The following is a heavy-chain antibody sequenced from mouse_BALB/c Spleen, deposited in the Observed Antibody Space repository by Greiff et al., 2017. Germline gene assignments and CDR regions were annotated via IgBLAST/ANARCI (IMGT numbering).Heavy chain of an antibody. CDR3: ARRRGYRYDEGYFDV. J-gene: IGHJ1*01. V-gene: IGHV5-12-2*01. CDR1: GFTFSSYT. CDR2: ISNGGGST. D-gene: IGHD2-14*01. Sequence: EVMLVESGGGLVQPGGSLKLSCAASGFTFSSYTMSWVRQTPEKRLEWVAYISNGGGSTYYPDTVKGRFTISRDNAKNTLYLQMSSLKSEDTAMYYCARRRGYRYDEGYFDVWGAGTTVTVSS.